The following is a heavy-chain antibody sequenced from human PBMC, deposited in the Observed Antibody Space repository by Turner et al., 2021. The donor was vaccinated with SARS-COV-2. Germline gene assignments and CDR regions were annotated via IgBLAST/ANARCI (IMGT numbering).Heavy chain of an antibody. CDR1: GGSISSYY. CDR3: ARDRAQLGPVGMDV. J-gene: IGHJ6*02. V-gene: IGHV4-4*07. D-gene: IGHD6-6*01. Sequence: QVQLQESGPGLVKPSETLSPPCPVSGGSISSYYWSWIRQPAGKGLEWIGRIYTSGSTNYNPTLKSRVTMSVDTSKNQFSLKLSSVTAADTAVYYCARDRAQLGPVGMDVWGQGTTVTVSS. CDR2: IYTSGST.